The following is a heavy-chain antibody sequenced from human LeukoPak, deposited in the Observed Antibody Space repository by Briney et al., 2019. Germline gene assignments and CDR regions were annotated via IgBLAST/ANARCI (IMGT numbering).Heavy chain of an antibody. J-gene: IGHJ4*02. CDR2: SSDGGTGT. Sequence: GRSLRLSCAASGFAFSSYVMAWVRQAPGNGLEWVSTSSDGGTGTYYADSVKGRFTISRDNSKNTLYLQMNSLGAEDTAVYYCAKLYGGYGNYWGQGTLVTVSS. CDR1: GFAFSSYV. D-gene: IGHD5-12*01. V-gene: IGHV3-23*01. CDR3: AKLYGGYGNY.